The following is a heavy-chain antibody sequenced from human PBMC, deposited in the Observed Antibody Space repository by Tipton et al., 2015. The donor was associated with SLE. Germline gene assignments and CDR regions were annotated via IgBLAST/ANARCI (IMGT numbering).Heavy chain of an antibody. CDR2: INHSGST. J-gene: IGHJ1*01. Sequence: TLSLTCAVYGGSFSGYYWNWIRQPPGKGLEWIGEINHSGSTNYNPSLKSRVTISVHTSKNQFSLKLNSVTAADTAMYYCARSGYGRGSFFHHWGQGTRVTVSS. CDR3: ARSGYGRGSFFHH. D-gene: IGHD5-12*01. CDR1: GGSFSGYY. V-gene: IGHV4-34*01.